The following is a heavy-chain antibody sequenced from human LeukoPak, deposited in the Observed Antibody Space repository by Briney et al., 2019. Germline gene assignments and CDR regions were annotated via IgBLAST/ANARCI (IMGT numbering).Heavy chain of an antibody. Sequence: GESLKISCRGSGYNFTTYWIGWVRQMPGKGLEWMGFIYPGDSDARYSPSFQGQVTISADKSISTAYLQWSSLKAADAAMYYCARHDTNMVYYFDYWGQGTLVTVSS. D-gene: IGHD3-10*01. CDR3: ARHDTNMVYYFDY. J-gene: IGHJ4*02. CDR2: IYPGDSDA. V-gene: IGHV5-51*01. CDR1: GYNFTTYW.